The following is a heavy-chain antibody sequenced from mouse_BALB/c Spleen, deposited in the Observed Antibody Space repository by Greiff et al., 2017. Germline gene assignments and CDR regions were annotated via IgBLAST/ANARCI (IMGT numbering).Heavy chain of an antibody. V-gene: IGHV1-20*02. J-gene: IGHJ2*01. CDR3: ANEGVYYFDY. Sequence: EVMLVESGPELVKPGASVKISCKASGYSFTGYFMNWVMQSHGKSLEWIGRINPYNGDTFYNQKFKGKATLTVDKSSSTAHMELRSLASEDSAVYYCANEGVYYFDYWGQGTTLTVSS. CDR2: INPYNGDT. CDR1: GYSFTGYF.